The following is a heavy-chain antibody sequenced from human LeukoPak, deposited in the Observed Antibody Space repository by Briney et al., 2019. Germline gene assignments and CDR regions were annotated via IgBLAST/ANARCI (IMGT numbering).Heavy chain of an antibody. D-gene: IGHD1-26*01. V-gene: IGHV4-59*08. J-gene: IGHJ4*02. CDR3: ARYSGSYSGFDY. CDR1: GGSISSYY. Sequence: SETLSLTCTVSGGSISSYYWSWIRQPPGKGMEWIGYIYYSGSINYNPSLKSRVTISVDTSKNQFSLKLRSVTAADTAVYYCARYSGSYSGFDYWGQGTLVTVSS. CDR2: IYYSGSI.